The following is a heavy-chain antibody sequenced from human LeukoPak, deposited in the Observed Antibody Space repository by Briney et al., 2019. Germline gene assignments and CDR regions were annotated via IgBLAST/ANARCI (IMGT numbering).Heavy chain of an antibody. J-gene: IGHJ4*02. CDR3: ARNLPAADY. D-gene: IGHD2-2*01. CDR2: ISSTSSVI. V-gene: IGHV3-48*04. CDR1: GFTFSSYS. Sequence: PGGPLRLSCAASGFTFSSYSMNWVRQAPGKGLEWVSYISSTSSVIYYADSVKGRFTISRDNAKNSLYLQMNSLRAEDTAVYYCARNLPAADYWGQGTLVTVSS.